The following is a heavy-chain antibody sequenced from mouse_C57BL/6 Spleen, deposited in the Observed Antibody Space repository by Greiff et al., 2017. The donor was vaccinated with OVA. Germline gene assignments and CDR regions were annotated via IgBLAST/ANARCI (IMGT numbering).Heavy chain of an antibody. J-gene: IGHJ2*01. V-gene: IGHV1-39*01. CDR3: ARAAITTVVARNFDY. Sequence: VQLQQSGPELVKPGASVKISCKASGYSFTDYNMNWVKQSNGKSLEWIGVINPNYGTTSYNQQFKGKATLTVDQSSSTAYMQLNSLTSEDSAVYYCARAAITTVVARNFDYWGQGTTLTVSS. D-gene: IGHD1-1*01. CDR1: GYSFTDYN. CDR2: INPNYGTT.